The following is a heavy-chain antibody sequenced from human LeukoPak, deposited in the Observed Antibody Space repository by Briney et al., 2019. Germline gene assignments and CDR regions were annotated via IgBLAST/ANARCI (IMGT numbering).Heavy chain of an antibody. CDR1: GFTVSSNF. V-gene: IGHV3-53*01. D-gene: IGHD3-22*01. J-gene: IGHJ4*02. Sequence: GGSLRLSCAASGFTVSSNFISWVRQAPGKGLECVSVIYSRGGTYYADSVQGRFTISRDASNNTLFLQMNSLRADDTAVYYCARKTDSSGSGDYWGQGTLVTVSS. CDR2: IYSRGGT. CDR3: ARKTDSSGSGDY.